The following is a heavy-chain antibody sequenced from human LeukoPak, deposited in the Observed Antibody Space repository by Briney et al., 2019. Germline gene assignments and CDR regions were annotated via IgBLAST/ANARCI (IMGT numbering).Heavy chain of an antibody. Sequence: GGSLRFSCVASAFTFSSYSMNWVRQAPGKGLEWVSSISSSGSYIYYADSVKGRFTISRDNAKKSLYLQMNSLRAEDTAVYYCARAVWDSSGHLFDYWGQGTLVTVSS. D-gene: IGHD3-22*01. CDR3: ARAVWDSSGHLFDY. J-gene: IGHJ4*02. CDR1: AFTFSSYS. V-gene: IGHV3-21*01. CDR2: ISSSGSYI.